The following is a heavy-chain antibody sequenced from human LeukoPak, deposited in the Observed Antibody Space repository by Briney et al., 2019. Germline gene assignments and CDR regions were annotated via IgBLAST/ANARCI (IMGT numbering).Heavy chain of an antibody. Sequence: SETLSLTCTVSGYSISSGYYWGWIRQPPGKGLEWIGSIYYSGSTYYNPSLKSRVTISVDTSKNQFSLKLSSVTAADTAVYYCAIYYYDSSGYYYAYAFDIWGQGTMVTVSS. CDR3: AIYYYDSSGYYYAYAFDI. V-gene: IGHV4-38-2*02. J-gene: IGHJ3*02. D-gene: IGHD3-22*01. CDR1: GYSISSGYY. CDR2: IYYSGST.